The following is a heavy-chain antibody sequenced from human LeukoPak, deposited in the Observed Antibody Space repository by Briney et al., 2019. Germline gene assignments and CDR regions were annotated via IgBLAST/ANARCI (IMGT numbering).Heavy chain of an antibody. V-gene: IGHV3-7*03. CDR2: IKQDGSEQ. Sequence: GGSLRLSCAASGFTFSNSWMSWVRQAPGKGLEWVAYIKQDGSEQFYVDSVKGRFTISRDNSKNTLYLQMNSLRAEDTAVYYCAKDIFDLGNWIPNSAFDIWGQGTMVTVSS. CDR3: AKDIFDLGNWIPNSAFDI. CDR1: GFTFSNSW. D-gene: IGHD3-3*01. J-gene: IGHJ3*02.